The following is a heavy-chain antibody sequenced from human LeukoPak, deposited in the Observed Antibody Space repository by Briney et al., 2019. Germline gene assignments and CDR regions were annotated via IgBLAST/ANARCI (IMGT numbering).Heavy chain of an antibody. CDR2: ICTSGST. CDR3: ARAVAAGTSGWFDP. J-gene: IGHJ5*02. Sequence: PSETLSLTCTVSGGSISSYYWSWIRQPAGKGLEWIGRICTSGSTNYNPSLKSRVTMSVDTSKNQFSLKLSSVTAADTAVYYCARAVAAGTSGWFDPWGQGTLVTVSS. CDR1: GGSISSYY. V-gene: IGHV4-4*07. D-gene: IGHD6-13*01.